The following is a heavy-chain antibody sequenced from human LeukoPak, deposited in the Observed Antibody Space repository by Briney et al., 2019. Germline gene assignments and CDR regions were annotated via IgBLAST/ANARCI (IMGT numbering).Heavy chain of an antibody. V-gene: IGHV4-34*01. D-gene: IGHD6-13*01. J-gene: IGHJ4*02. CDR2: INHSGST. Sequence: PSETLSLTCAVYGGSFSGYYWSWIRQPPGKGLEWIGEINHSGSTNYNPSLKSRVTISVDTSKNQFSLKLSSVTAADTAVYYCARGGIAAAGDYWGQGTQVTVSS. CDR1: GGSFSGYY. CDR3: ARGGIAAAGDY.